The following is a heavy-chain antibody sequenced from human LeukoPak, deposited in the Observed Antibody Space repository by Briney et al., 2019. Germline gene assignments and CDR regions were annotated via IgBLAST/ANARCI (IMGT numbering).Heavy chain of an antibody. Sequence: GGSLRLSCSASGFTFSSYWMHWVRQAPGKGLVWVSRINSDGSSTSYADSVKGRFTISRDNAKNTLYLQMNSLRAEDTAVYYCARGYYYDSSGYSRYWGQGTLVTVSS. V-gene: IGHV3-74*01. J-gene: IGHJ4*02. CDR2: INSDGSST. CDR3: ARGYYYDSSGYSRY. D-gene: IGHD3-22*01. CDR1: GFTFSSYW.